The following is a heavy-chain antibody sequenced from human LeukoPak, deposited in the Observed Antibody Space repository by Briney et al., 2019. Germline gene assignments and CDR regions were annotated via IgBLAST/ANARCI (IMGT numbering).Heavy chain of an antibody. CDR3: ASDRTGAFDY. J-gene: IGHJ4*02. D-gene: IGHD1-1*01. CDR2: IYHSGST. V-gene: IGHV4-30-2*01. CDR1: GGPISSGGYS. Sequence: SETLSLTCAVSGGPISSGGYSWSWIRQPPGKGLEWIGYIYHSGSTYYNPSLKSRVTISVDRSKNQFSLKLSSVTAADTAVYYCASDRTGAFDYWGQGTLVTVSS.